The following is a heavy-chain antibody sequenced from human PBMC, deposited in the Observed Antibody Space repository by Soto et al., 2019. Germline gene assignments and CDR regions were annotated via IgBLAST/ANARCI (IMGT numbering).Heavy chain of an antibody. Sequence: PSETLSLTCTVSGGSISSSSYYWGWIRQPPGKGLEWIGSIYYSGSTYYNPSLKNRVTISVDTSKNQFSLKLSSVTAADTAVYYCARQEAGDGYNYRSASYAFDIWGQGTMVTVSS. CDR3: ARQEAGDGYNYRSASYAFDI. CDR2: IYYSGST. D-gene: IGHD5-12*01. J-gene: IGHJ3*02. V-gene: IGHV4-39*01. CDR1: GGSISSSSYY.